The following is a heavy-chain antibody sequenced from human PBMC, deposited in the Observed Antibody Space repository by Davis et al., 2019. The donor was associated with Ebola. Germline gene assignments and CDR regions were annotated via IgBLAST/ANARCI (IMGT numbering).Heavy chain of an antibody. V-gene: IGHV1-24*01. Sequence: ASVKVSCKVSGYTLTELSMHWVRQAPGKGLEWMGGFDPEDGETIYAQKFQGRVTITADKSTSTAYMELSSLRSEDTAVYYCAREGQSIVGAPFDYWGQGTLVTVSS. CDR1: GYTLTELS. CDR3: AREGQSIVGAPFDY. D-gene: IGHD1-26*01. CDR2: FDPEDGET. J-gene: IGHJ4*02.